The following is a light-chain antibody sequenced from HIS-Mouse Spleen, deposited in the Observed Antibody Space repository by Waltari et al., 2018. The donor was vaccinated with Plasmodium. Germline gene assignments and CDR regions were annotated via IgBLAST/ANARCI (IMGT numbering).Light chain of an antibody. CDR2: EVS. Sequence: QSALTQPPSASGSPGQSVTISCTGTSTYVVGYHYVSWYQQHPGKAPKLMIYEVSKRPSGSTDRFSGSKSGNTASLTVSGLQAEDEADYYCSSYAGSNNLVFGGGTKLTVL. CDR1: STYVVGYHY. CDR3: SSYAGSNNLV. V-gene: IGLV2-8*01. J-gene: IGLJ2*01.